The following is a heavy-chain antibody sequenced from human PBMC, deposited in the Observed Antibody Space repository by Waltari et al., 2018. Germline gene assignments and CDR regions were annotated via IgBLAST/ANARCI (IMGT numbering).Heavy chain of an antibody. Sequence: EVQLVESGGGLIQPGGSLRLSCAGSGFSISGNYMNWIRQGPGKGLESLATRARDDDTSSADSVKGRSAISRGSSRDTVYFQMNSLRPEDTAVYYCATTQWLDGWLDAVDIWGQGTVVTVSS. CDR1: GFSISGNY. CDR2: RARDDDT. CDR3: ATTQWLDGWLDAVDI. V-gene: IGHV3-53*01. J-gene: IGHJ3*02. D-gene: IGHD6-19*01.